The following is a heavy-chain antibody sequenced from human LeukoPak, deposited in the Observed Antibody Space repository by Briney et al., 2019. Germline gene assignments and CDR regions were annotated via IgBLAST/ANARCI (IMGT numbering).Heavy chain of an antibody. V-gene: IGHV4-59*01. CDR3: ARLDTALSSIQI. Sequence: SESLSLTCPVSGGSISSYYWRWIRQPPGKGLEWIGYIYYSGSTNYNPSLKSRVTISVDTSKNQVSLKLSSVTAADTAVYYCARLDTALSSIQIWGQGTLVTVSS. J-gene: IGHJ4*02. D-gene: IGHD5-18*01. CDR2: IYYSGST. CDR1: GGSISSYY.